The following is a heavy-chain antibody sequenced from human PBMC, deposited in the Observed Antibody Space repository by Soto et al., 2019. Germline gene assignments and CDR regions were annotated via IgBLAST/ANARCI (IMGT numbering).Heavy chain of an antibody. CDR2: INAGNGNT. J-gene: IGHJ5*02. V-gene: IGHV1-3*01. Sequence: ASVKVSCKASGYTFTSYAMHWVRQAPGQRLEWMGWINAGNGNTKYSQKFQGRVTITRDTSASTAYMELSSLRSEDTAVYYCARDQRQYKWFDPWGQGTLVTVSS. D-gene: IGHD1-20*01. CDR3: ARDQRQYKWFDP. CDR1: GYTFTSYA.